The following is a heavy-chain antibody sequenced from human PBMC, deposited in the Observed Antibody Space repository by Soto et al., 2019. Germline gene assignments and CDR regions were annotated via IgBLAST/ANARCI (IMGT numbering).Heavy chain of an antibody. V-gene: IGHV3-49*03. Sequence: GSLSLSCTTSGFSFGDYAMCWFRQAPGRGLEWVGVVRSKAFGGTTDYAASVKGRFDISRDDSKSIAYLQMNSVTTEDTAIYFCARYTYTTRYSYYGMDVWGHGTTVTVSS. CDR2: VRSKAFGGTT. CDR1: GFSFGDYA. CDR3: ARYTYTTRYSYYGMDV. D-gene: IGHD1-1*01. J-gene: IGHJ6*02.